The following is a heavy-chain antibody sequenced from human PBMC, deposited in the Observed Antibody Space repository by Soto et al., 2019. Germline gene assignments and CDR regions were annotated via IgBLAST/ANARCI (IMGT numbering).Heavy chain of an antibody. Sequence: QVQLVESGGGLVKPGGSLRLSCAASGFAFSDPYMSWIRQAPGKGLEWISYISSSGSTIYYADSVKGRFTISRDNAKNSLYLKRDTLTADDPAVYYWARGGASVTPPFDSGGQGTQFPVSP. CDR3: ARGGASVTPPFDS. J-gene: IGHJ4*02. CDR2: ISSSGSTI. D-gene: IGHD3-10*01. CDR1: GFAFSDPY. V-gene: IGHV3-11*01.